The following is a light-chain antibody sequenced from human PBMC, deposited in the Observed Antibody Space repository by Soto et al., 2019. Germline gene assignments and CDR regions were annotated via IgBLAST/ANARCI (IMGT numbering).Light chain of an antibody. V-gene: IGKV3D-11*01. CDR1: QYFNTR. CDR2: QTS. CDR3: HLRQSWHRT. J-gene: IGKJ1*01. Sequence: EIVLTQSPATLSSFPGDRVTLSCRASQYFNTRLAWYQHRPGQAHRLLIFQTSIRAAGIPARFSASGSGTDFSLHISNGQPKNFALYYFHLRQSWHRTFGQGTKVDI.